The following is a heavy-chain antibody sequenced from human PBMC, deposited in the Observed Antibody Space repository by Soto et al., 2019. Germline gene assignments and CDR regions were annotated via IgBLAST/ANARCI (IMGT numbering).Heavy chain of an antibody. CDR3: ARDGNRYDILTGYYDIDF. Sequence: PGGSLRLSCAASGFTFSSHYMNWVRQAPGKGLEWVSSIGSSSGYIYYADSVKGRFTVSRDNAKNSLYLQMNSLRAEDTAVYYCARDGNRYDILTGYYDIDFWGQGTLVTVSS. D-gene: IGHD3-9*01. CDR2: IGSSSGYI. V-gene: IGHV3-21*01. CDR1: GFTFSSHY. J-gene: IGHJ4*02.